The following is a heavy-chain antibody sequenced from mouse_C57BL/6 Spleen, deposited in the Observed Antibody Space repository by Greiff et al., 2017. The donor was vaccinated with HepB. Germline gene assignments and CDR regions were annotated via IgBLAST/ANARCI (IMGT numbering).Heavy chain of an antibody. CDR3: ARGLWCFDY. V-gene: IGHV5-4*01. D-gene: IGHD1-1*02. CDR1: GFTFSSYA. J-gene: IGHJ2*01. CDR2: ISDGGSYT. Sequence: EVQLVESGGGLVKPGGSLKLSCAASGFTFSSYAMSWVRQTPEKRLEWVATISDGGSYTYYPDNVKGRFTISRDNAKNNLYLQMSHLKSEDTAMYYCARGLWCFDYWGQGTTLTVSS.